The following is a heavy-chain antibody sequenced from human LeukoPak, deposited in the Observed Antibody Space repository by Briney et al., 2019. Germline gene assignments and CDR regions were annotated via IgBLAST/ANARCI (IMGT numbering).Heavy chain of an antibody. CDR2: ISWNSGSI. Sequence: GRSLRLSCAASGFTFDDYAMHWVRQAPGKGLEWVSGISWNSGSIGYADSVKGRFTISRDNAKNSLHLQMDSLRAEDTALYYCAKAPGEPWYAGWFDPWGQGTLVTVSS. CDR1: GFTFDDYA. D-gene: IGHD6-13*01. J-gene: IGHJ5*02. V-gene: IGHV3-9*01. CDR3: AKAPGEPWYAGWFDP.